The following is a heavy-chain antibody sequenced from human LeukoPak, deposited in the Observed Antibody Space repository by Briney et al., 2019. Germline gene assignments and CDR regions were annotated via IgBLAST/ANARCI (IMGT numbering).Heavy chain of an antibody. J-gene: IGHJ1*01. V-gene: IGHV3-23*01. CDR1: GFTFSTYA. Sequence: GGSLRLSCAASGFTFSTYAMTRVRQVPGKGPEWVSASSSGADTHYADSVKGRFTISRDNSKNTLYLQMNSLRAEDTAVYYCSKRGSDSPSCFQHWGQGTLVTVSS. CDR3: SKRGSDSPSCFQH. D-gene: IGHD2-21*02. CDR2: SSSGADT.